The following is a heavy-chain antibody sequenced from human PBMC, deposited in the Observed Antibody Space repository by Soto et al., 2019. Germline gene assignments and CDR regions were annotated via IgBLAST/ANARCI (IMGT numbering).Heavy chain of an antibody. V-gene: IGHV3-23*01. Sequence: VQLLESGGGLVQPGGSLRLSCAASGFTFSSYAMSWVRQAPGKGLEWVSAISGSGGSTYYADSVKGRFTISRENSKNTLYLQMNGLRVEDTAVYYCAKPGGAVNMVRGESGRYYCYGMDVWGQGTTVTVSS. D-gene: IGHD3-10*01. CDR3: AKPGGAVNMVRGESGRYYCYGMDV. CDR2: ISGSGGST. CDR1: GFTFSSYA. J-gene: IGHJ6*02.